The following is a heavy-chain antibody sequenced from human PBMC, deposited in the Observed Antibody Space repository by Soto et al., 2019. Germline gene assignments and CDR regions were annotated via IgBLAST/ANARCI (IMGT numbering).Heavy chain of an antibody. V-gene: IGHV4-59*01. CDR1: GGSISNYN. J-gene: IGHJ3*02. D-gene: IGHD3-3*01. Sequence: QVQLQESGPGLVKPSETLSLTCTVSGGSISNYNWSWIRQPPGKGLEWIGYIYYNGGTRYNPSLKSRVTISVDTSKNQFSLKLSSVTAADTAVYYCARSGSSHYDDAFDIWGQGTMVTVSS. CDR2: IYYNGGT. CDR3: ARSGSSHYDDAFDI.